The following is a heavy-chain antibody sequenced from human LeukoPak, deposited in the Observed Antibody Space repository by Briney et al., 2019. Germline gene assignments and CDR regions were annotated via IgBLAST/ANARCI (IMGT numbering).Heavy chain of an antibody. CDR3: ARYCSSTSCYLRGFDY. CDR1: GGSISSYY. Sequence: SETLSLTCTVSGGSISSYYWSWIRQPPGRGLEWIGYIYYSGSTNYNPSLKSRVTISVDTSKNQFSLKLSSVTAADTAVYYCARYCSSTSCYLRGFDYWGQGTLVTVSS. D-gene: IGHD2-2*01. CDR2: IYYSGST. V-gene: IGHV4-59*01. J-gene: IGHJ4*02.